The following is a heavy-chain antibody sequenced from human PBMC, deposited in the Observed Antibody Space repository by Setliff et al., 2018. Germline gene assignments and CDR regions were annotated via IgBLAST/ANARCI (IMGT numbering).Heavy chain of an antibody. V-gene: IGHV1-18*01. D-gene: IGHD3-9*01. Sequence: ASVKVSCKASGYTFTYFGLSWVRRAPGQGLEWMGWISPYNGQTTYAQRFQGRITMTTDTSTDTAYMELRNLRSDDTAIYFCAKEPAVSLTEAVRRTYYDYAMDAWGQGTTVTVSS. CDR2: ISPYNGQT. J-gene: IGHJ6*02. CDR1: GYTFTYFG. CDR3: AKEPAVSLTEAVRRTYYDYAMDA.